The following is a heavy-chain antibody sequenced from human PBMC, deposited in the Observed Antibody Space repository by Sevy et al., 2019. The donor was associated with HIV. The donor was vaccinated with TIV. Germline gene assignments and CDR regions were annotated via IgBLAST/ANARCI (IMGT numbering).Heavy chain of an antibody. J-gene: IGHJ6*03. CDR2: IYTSGST. CDR1: GGSISSGSYY. CDR3: ARAVMDDILTGYYGAMDV. D-gene: IGHD3-9*01. V-gene: IGHV4-61*02. Sequence: SETLSLTCTVSGGSISSGSYYWSWIRQPAGKGLGWIGRIYTSGSTNYNPSLKSRGTISIDTSKNQFSLKLSSVTAADTAVYYCARAVMDDILTGYYGAMDVWGKGTTVTVSS.